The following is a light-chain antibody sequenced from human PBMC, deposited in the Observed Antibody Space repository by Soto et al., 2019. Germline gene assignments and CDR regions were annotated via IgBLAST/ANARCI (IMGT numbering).Light chain of an antibody. Sequence: DIQMHQTPHTLSASVGDIVTITCRASQSISSWLAWYQQKPGKAPKLLIYAASSLQSGVPSRFSGSGSGTDFTLTISRLEPEDFAVYYCQEYGTSRTSGQGATVDLK. J-gene: IGKJ1*01. CDR1: QSISSW. CDR2: AAS. V-gene: IGKV1-5*01. CDR3: QEYGTSRT.